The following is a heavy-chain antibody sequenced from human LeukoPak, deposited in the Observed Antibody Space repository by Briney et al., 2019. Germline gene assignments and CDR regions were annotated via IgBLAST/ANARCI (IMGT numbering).Heavy chain of an antibody. D-gene: IGHD2-15*01. V-gene: IGHV4-39*07. J-gene: IGHJ4*02. CDR3: ARQYCSGGSCFYFDY. Sequence: SETLSLTCTVSGGSISSSSYYWGWIRQPPGKGLEWIGSIYYSGSTYYNPSLKSRVTISVDTSKNQFSLKLSSVTAADTAVYYCARQYCSGGSCFYFDYWGQGTLVTVSS. CDR1: GGSISSSSYY. CDR2: IYYSGST.